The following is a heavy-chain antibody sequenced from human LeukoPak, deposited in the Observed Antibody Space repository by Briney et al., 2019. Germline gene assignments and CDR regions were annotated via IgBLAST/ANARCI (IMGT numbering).Heavy chain of an antibody. CDR2: INHSGST. V-gene: IGHV4-34*01. D-gene: IGHD1-26*01. CDR3: ASRVGYFDY. CDR1: GGSFSGYY. Sequence: SETLSLTCAAYGGSFSGYYWSWIRQPPGKGLEWVGEINHSGSTNYNPSLKSRVTISVDTSKNQFPLNLSSATAAAAAVYYCASRVGYFDYWGQGTLVTVSS. J-gene: IGHJ4*02.